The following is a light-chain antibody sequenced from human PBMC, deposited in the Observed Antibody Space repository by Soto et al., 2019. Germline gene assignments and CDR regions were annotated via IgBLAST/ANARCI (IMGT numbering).Light chain of an antibody. V-gene: IGKV1-9*01. CDR3: QHLAGT. J-gene: IGKJ2*01. CDR2: AAS. Sequence: DVQLTQSPSSLSASIGDRVTITCRASQDISNYLAWYQQQPGKAPKLLMYAASTLHSGVPRRFSGSGSGTEFILTIGRLQPEDYATYYCQHLAGTFGQGTKLE. CDR1: QDISNY.